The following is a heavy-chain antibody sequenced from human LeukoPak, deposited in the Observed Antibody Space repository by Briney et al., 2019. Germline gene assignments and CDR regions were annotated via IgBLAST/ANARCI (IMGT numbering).Heavy chain of an antibody. CDR2: ILNDGGNK. CDR1: GFSFSTYT. CDR3: ATATHTIFWDFDY. V-gene: IGHV3-30-3*01. J-gene: IGHJ4*02. Sequence: PGGSLRLSCAASGFSFSTYTMHWVRQAPGKGLEWVALILNDGGNKYYADSVKGRFTVSRDNSKNTLFLQMNSLRSEDTAAYYCATATHTIFWDFDYWGQGTLVTVSS. D-gene: IGHD3-9*01.